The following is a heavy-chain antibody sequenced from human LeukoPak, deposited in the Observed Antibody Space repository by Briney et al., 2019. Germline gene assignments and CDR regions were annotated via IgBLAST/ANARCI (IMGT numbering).Heavy chain of an antibody. D-gene: IGHD3-10*01. CDR2: IYYSGST. J-gene: IGHJ3*02. CDR3: ARDRVWFGELFPFDI. V-gene: IGHV4-59*01. CDR1: GGSISSYY. Sequence: SETLSLTCTVSGGSISSYYWSWIRQPPGKGLEWIGYIYYSGSTNYNPSLKSRVTISVDTSKNQFSLKLSSVTAADTAVYYCARDRVWFGELFPFDIWGQGTMVTVSS.